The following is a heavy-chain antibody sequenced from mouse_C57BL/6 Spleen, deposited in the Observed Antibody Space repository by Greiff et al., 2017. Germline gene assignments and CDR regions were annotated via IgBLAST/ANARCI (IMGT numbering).Heavy chain of an antibody. CDR1: GFTFSSYA. CDR3: ARAAGDYLYYFDY. CDR2: ISDGGSYT. D-gene: IGHD5-5*01. V-gene: IGHV5-4*03. J-gene: IGHJ2*01. Sequence: DVMLVESGGGLVKPGGSLKLSCAASGFTFSSYAMSWVRQTPEKRLEWVATISDGGSYTYYPDNVKGRFTISRDNAKNNLYLQMSHLKSEDTAMYYCARAAGDYLYYFDYWGQGTTLTVSS.